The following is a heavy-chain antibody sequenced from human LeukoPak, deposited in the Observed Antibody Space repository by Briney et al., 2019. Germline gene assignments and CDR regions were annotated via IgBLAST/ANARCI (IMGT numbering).Heavy chain of an antibody. CDR3: ARGDDCSGGSCYLLDYYYMDV. J-gene: IGHJ6*03. CDR1: GFTFSSYW. CDR2: IKQDGSEK. D-gene: IGHD2-15*01. Sequence: PAGGSLRLSCAASGFTFSSYWMSWVRQAPGKGLEWVANIKQDGSEKYYVDSVKGRFTISRDNAKNSLYLQMNSLRAEDTAVYYCARGDDCSGGSCYLLDYYYMDVWGKGTTVIVSS. V-gene: IGHV3-7*01.